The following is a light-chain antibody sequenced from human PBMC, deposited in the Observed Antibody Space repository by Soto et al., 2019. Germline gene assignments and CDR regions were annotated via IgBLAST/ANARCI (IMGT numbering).Light chain of an antibody. CDR2: EVS. J-gene: IGLJ1*01. Sequence: QSARTQPASVSGSPGQSITISCTGTSSDVGGSNYVSWYQQHPGKAPKLMIYEVSNRPSGVSNRFSGSKSGNTDSMTITGLQAEDESEYDCSQDRSSSTLNVFGPGTKLTVL. CDR3: SQDRSSSTLNV. V-gene: IGLV2-14*01. CDR1: SSDVGGSNY.